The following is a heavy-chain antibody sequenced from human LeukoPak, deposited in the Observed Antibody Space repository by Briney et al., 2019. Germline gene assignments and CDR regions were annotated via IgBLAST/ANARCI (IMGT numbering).Heavy chain of an antibody. J-gene: IGHJ4*02. CDR3: ARAHGLAVVVPTD. CDR2: INSVGSNS. D-gene: IGHD2-2*01. CDR1: GFTFTHYW. V-gene: IGHV3-74*01. Sequence: PGGSLRLSCAASGFTFTHYWMHWVRQAPGKGLVWVSHINSVGSNSTYADSVQGRFTISGDNAKNTLYLQMNSLRAEDTAVYYCARAHGLAVVVPTDWGQGTLVTVSS.